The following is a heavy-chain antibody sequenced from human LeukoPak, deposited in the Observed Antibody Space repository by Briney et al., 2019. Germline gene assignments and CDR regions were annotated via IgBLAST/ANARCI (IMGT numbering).Heavy chain of an antibody. J-gene: IGHJ1*01. CDR3: VYGGGYFQH. Sequence: GGSLRLSCAASGFTFSSYSMNWVRQAPGKGLEWVSAISGSGGSTYYADSVKGRFTISRDNGKNSLYLLMNSLRAEDTAVYYCVYGGGYFQHWGQGTLVTVSS. CDR1: GFTFSSYS. V-gene: IGHV3-21*01. D-gene: IGHD4-23*01. CDR2: ISGSGGST.